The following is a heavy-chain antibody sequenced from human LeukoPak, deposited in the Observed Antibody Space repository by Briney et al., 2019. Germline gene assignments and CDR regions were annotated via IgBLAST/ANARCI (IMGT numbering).Heavy chain of an antibody. CDR2: INPSGGST. Sequence: ASVKVSCKASGYTFTSYYIHWVRQAPGQGLEWMGIINPSGGSTSYAQKFQGRVTMTRDTSTSTVYMELSSLRSEDTAVYYCATDLDYSGRTRPGRYDAFDIWGQGTMVTVSS. J-gene: IGHJ3*02. CDR1: GYTFTSYY. V-gene: IGHV1-46*01. D-gene: IGHD1-26*01. CDR3: ATDLDYSGRTRPGRYDAFDI.